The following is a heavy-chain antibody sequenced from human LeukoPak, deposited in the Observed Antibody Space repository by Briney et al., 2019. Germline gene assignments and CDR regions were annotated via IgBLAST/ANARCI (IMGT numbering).Heavy chain of an antibody. Sequence: QSGGSLRLSGAASGFTCRSYAMSWGRQAPGKGLEWVSAISGSGGSTHYADSVKGRFTISRDNSKNTLYLQMNSLRAEDTAVYYCAKDQDIVATIGGVDYFDYWGQGTLVTVSS. V-gene: IGHV3-23*01. CDR2: ISGSGGST. D-gene: IGHD5-12*01. J-gene: IGHJ4*02. CDR3: AKDQDIVATIGGVDYFDY. CDR1: GFTCRSYA.